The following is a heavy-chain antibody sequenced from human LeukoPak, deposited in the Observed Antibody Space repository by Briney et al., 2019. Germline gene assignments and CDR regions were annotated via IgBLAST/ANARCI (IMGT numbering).Heavy chain of an antibody. Sequence: PSETLSLTCTVSGGSLSGYYWSLIRQPPGKGLEWIGYISYSGSTNYNPSLKSRVTISVDTSKNQFSLRLSSVTAADTAVYYCARAGGNWFDPWGQGTLVTVSP. J-gene: IGHJ5*02. CDR2: ISYSGST. CDR3: ARAGGNWFDP. CDR1: GGSLSGYY. D-gene: IGHD3-10*01. V-gene: IGHV4-59*01.